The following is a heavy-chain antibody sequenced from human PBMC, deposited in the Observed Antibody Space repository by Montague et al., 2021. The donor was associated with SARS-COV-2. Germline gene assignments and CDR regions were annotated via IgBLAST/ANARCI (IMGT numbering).Heavy chain of an antibody. CDR2: ISPDGSDT. CDR3: ARELWSAGEY. D-gene: IGHD2-21*01. Sequence: SLRLSCAASGFGFSVYRMYWVRQAPGKGLVWVSRISPDGSDTAYADLVKGRFIISRDNAGDTLYLQMNSLRADDAALYYCARELWSAGEYWGQGALVTVSS. CDR1: GFGFSVYR. V-gene: IGHV3-74*01. J-gene: IGHJ4*02.